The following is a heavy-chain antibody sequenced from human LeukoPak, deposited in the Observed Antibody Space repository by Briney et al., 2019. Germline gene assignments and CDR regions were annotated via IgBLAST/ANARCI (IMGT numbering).Heavy chain of an antibody. J-gene: IGHJ4*02. D-gene: IGHD2-2*01. CDR2: INHSGTT. Sequence: SETVSLTCAVYGGSLSGYYWTWTRQSPGKGLEWIGEINHSGTTNYNPSLESRVTMSVDTSKSQLSLKLSSVTAADTAVYFCARRTSRAGRFDYRAQGTPVTVSS. V-gene: IGHV4-34*01. CDR3: ARRTSRAGRFDY. CDR1: GGSLSGYY.